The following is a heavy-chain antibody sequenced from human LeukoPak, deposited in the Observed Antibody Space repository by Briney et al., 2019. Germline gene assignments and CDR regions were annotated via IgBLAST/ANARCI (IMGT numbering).Heavy chain of an antibody. CDR2: IKSKTDGGTT. V-gene: IGHV3-15*01. CDR1: GFTFSNAW. D-gene: IGHD1-26*01. Sequence: GGSLRLSCAASGFTFSNAWMSWVRQATGKGLEWAGRIKSKTDGGTTDYAAPVKGRFTISRDDSKNTLYMQMNSLKTEDTAVYYCTTDPLGWELGDVLDIWGQGTMVTVSS. CDR3: TTDPLGWELGDVLDI. J-gene: IGHJ3*02.